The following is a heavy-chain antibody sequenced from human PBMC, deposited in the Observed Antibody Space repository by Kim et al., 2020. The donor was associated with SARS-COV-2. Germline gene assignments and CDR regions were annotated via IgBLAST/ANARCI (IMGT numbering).Heavy chain of an antibody. CDR1: GGSFSSYY. CDR3: SRAWRGASYQMFDY. CDR2: ISHNGST. V-gene: IGHV4-34*01. Sequence: SETLSLTCAVYGGSFSSYYWNWVRQPPGQGLEWVGDISHNGSTNYYSYPKSRGTITVDASTNKIPFKLSSITVADAAAYYCSRAWRGASYQMFDYWGQ. J-gene: IGHJ4*02. D-gene: IGHD1-26*01.